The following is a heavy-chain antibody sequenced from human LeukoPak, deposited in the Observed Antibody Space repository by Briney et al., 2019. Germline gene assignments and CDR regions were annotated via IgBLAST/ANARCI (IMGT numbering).Heavy chain of an antibody. CDR3: VRGMGGGVSNFDY. CDR2: ISSSGSTI. D-gene: IGHD3-16*01. CDR1: GFTFSSYE. J-gene: IGHJ4*02. V-gene: IGHV3-48*03. Sequence: GGSLILSCAASGFTFSSYEMNWVRQAPGKGLEWVSYISSSGSTIYYADSVKGRFTISRDNAKNSLYLQMNSLRAEDTAVYYCVRGMGGGVSNFDYWGQGTLVTVSS.